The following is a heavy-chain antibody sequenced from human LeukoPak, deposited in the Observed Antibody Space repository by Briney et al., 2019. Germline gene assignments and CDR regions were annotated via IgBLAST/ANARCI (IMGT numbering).Heavy chain of an antibody. CDR1: GFTFSSYE. D-gene: IGHD1-26*01. CDR2: ISSSGSTI. Sequence: GGSLRLSCAASGFTFSSYEMNWVRQAPGKELEWVSYISSSGSTIYYADSGKGRFTISRDNAKNSLYLQMNSLRAEDTAVYYCARDKEYLVGATWCDYWGQETLVTVSS. CDR3: ARDKEYLVGATWCDY. J-gene: IGHJ4*02. V-gene: IGHV3-48*03.